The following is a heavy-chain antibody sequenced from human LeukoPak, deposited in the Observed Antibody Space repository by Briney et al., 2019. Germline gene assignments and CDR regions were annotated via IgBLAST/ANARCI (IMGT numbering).Heavy chain of an antibody. CDR1: GYTFTSYA. Sequence: ASVKVSCKASGYTFTSYAMHWVRQAPGQRLEWMGWINAGNGNTKYSQEFQGRVTITRDTSASTAYMELSSLRSEDTAVYYCARSMGSGYYPYYFDYWGQGTLVTVSS. J-gene: IGHJ4*02. CDR2: INAGNGNT. CDR3: ARSMGSGYYPYYFDY. V-gene: IGHV1-3*03. D-gene: IGHD3-22*01.